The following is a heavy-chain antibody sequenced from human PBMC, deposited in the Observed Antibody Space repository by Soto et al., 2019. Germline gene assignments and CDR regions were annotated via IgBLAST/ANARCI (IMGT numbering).Heavy chain of an antibody. CDR3: ARGPAPLTGYYVSPYYFDF. CDR2: ISGYYGNT. V-gene: IGHV1-18*01. CDR1: GYTFASNG. Sequence: ASVKVSCKTSGYTFASNGIMWVRQAPVQGLEWMGWISGYYGNTNFGPKVQGRVTMTTDTSKSTAYLELRSLRSDDTAVYYCARGPAPLTGYYVSPYYFDFWGPGTLVTFSS. D-gene: IGHD3-9*01. J-gene: IGHJ4*02.